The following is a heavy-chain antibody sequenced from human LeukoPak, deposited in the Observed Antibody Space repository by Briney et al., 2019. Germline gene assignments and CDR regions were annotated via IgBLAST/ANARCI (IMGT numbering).Heavy chain of an antibody. D-gene: IGHD2-15*01. CDR3: ARVRSAEYYFDY. V-gene: IGHV4-30-2*01. J-gene: IGHJ4*02. CDR1: GGSTSSGGYS. Sequence: SETLSLTCAVSGGSTSSGGYSWSWIRQPPGKGLEWIGYIYHSGSTYYNPSLKSRVTISVDRSKNQFSLKLSSVTAADTAVYYCARVRSAEYYFDYWGQGTLVTVSS. CDR2: IYHSGST.